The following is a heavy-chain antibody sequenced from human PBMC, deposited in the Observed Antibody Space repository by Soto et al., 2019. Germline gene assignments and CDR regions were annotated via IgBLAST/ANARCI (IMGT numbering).Heavy chain of an antibody. V-gene: IGHV3-23*01. J-gene: IGHJ4*01. CDR1: GVTFSSYA. CDR3: AKLSGGDAKRDYFDY. CDR2: ISYGGGNS. D-gene: IGHD3-10*01. Sequence: AGGALRLSCAASGVTFSSYAISWGRPAPGKGLEWVSAISYGGGNSYYADSVKGRLTISRDNSKNALHLQLISLRAEDTALYFCAKLSGGDAKRDYFDYWGHGTLVTVSS.